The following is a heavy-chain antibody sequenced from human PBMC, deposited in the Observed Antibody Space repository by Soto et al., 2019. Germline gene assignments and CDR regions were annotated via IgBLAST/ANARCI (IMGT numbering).Heavy chain of an antibody. CDR2: IGTAGDT. V-gene: IGHV3-13*01. Sequence: PGGSLRLSCAASGFTFSSYDMHWVRQATGKGLEWVSAIGTAGDTYYPGSVKGRFTISRENAKNSLYLQMNSLRAGDTAVYYCARDRRFRGMDVWGQGTTVTVS. CDR1: GFTFSSYD. J-gene: IGHJ6*02. CDR3: ARDRRFRGMDV.